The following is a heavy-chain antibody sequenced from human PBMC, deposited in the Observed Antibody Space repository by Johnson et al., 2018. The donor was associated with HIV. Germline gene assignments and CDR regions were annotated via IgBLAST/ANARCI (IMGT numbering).Heavy chain of an antibody. V-gene: IGHV3-30*02. D-gene: IGHD4-23*01. CDR2: IYYDGIKK. CDR3: AKDVGNSWPDAFAI. CDR1: GFTFSGYG. Sequence: QVHLVESGGGVVQPGGSLRLSCTTSGFTFSGYGMHWVRQSPGRGLEWVAFIYYDGIKKYYADSVRGRLTISRDNSKNTVYLQMSSLRAEDTAVYYCAKDVGNSWPDAFAIWGQGTMVTVSS. J-gene: IGHJ3*02.